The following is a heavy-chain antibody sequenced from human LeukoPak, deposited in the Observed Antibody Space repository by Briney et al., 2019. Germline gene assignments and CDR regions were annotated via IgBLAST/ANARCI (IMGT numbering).Heavy chain of an antibody. Sequence: GRSLRLSCAASGFTFSSYGMHWVRQAPGKGLEWVAVISYDGSNKYYADSVKGRFTISRDNSKNTLYLQMNSLRAEDTAVYYCAKDLVLSRQLWLGYAFDIWGQGQWSPSLQ. CDR3: AKDLVLSRQLWLGYAFDI. CDR2: ISYDGSNK. J-gene: IGHJ3*02. D-gene: IGHD5-18*01. CDR1: GFTFSSYG. V-gene: IGHV3-30*18.